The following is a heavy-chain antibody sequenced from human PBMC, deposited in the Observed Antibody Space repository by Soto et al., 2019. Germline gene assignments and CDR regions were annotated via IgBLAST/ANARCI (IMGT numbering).Heavy chain of an antibody. J-gene: IGHJ5*02. Sequence: SVKVSCKASGGTFSSYAISWVRQAPGQGLEWMGGIIPIFGTANYAQKFQGRVTITADESTSTAYMELSSLRSEDTAVYYCARDVEMATTNWFDPWGQGTLVTVSS. CDR3: ARDVEMATTNWFDP. D-gene: IGHD5-12*01. CDR2: IIPIFGTA. CDR1: GGTFSSYA. V-gene: IGHV1-69*13.